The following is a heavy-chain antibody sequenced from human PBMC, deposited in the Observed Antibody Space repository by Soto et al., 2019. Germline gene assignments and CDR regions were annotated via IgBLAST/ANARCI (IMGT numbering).Heavy chain of an antibody. V-gene: IGHV3-74*01. CDR1: GFTFSYYW. J-gene: IGHJ3*02. CDR2: IHSDGSST. CDR3: ARGDRGAFDI. D-gene: IGHD1-26*01. Sequence: EVQLVESGGGLVQPGESLRLSCAASGFTFSYYWMHWVRQAPGKGLAWVSRIHSDGSSTTYADSVKGRFTISRDNARNTVYLQMNSLRVEDTAVYYCARGDRGAFDIWGQGTVVTVSS.